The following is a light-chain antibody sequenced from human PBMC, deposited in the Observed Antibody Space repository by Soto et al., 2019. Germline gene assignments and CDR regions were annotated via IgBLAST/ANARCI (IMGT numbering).Light chain of an antibody. Sequence: QSALTQPRSVSGSPGQSVTISCTGTSSDVGGYNYVSWYQQHPGKAPKLMIYDVTKRPSGVPDRFSGSKSGNTASLTISGLQAEDEADYYCYSYAGSYTWVFGGGNKLTVL. CDR1: SSDVGGYNY. V-gene: IGLV2-11*01. CDR3: YSYAGSYTWV. CDR2: DVT. J-gene: IGLJ3*02.